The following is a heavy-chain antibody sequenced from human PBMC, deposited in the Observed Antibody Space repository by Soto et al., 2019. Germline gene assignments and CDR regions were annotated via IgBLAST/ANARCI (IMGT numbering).Heavy chain of an antibody. J-gene: IGHJ6*02. V-gene: IGHV3-33*06. D-gene: IGHD3-10*01. CDR1: GFIFRTYG. CDR3: AKGRDGSGRFYGMDV. CDR2: IYYDGDYK. Sequence: QVQLVESGGGVVQPGRSLRLSCAASGFIFRTYGMHWVRQAPGKGLEWVAMIYYDGDYKYYADSVKGRFTISRDNSKNPMYLQMNTLRADDTALYYCAKGRDGSGRFYGMDVWGQGTTVTVSS.